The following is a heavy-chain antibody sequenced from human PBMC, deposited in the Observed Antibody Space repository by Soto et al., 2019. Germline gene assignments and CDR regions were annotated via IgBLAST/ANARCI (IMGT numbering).Heavy chain of an antibody. J-gene: IGHJ6*02. CDR1: GFTFTNYY. Sequence: QVQLVQSVTELKKPGASVSLSCKASGFTFTNYYFNWVRQSPGEGLQWMGIINPSNGFTSYSQKFQDRVTMTTHTSTNTAYMEVRSLRFEDTAVYFCARDRPDTYCGGDCPLGYYYHGMDVWGQGTAVTVSS. D-gene: IGHD2-21*02. V-gene: IGHV1-46*01. CDR2: INPSNGFT. CDR3: ARDRPDTYCGGDCPLGYYYHGMDV.